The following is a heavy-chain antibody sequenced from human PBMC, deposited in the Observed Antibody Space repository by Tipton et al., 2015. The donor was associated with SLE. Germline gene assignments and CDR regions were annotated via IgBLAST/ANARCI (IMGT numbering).Heavy chain of an antibody. D-gene: IGHD6-19*01. Sequence: SLRLSCAASGFTFSSYSMNWVRQAPGKGLEWVSVIYSGGSTYYADSVKGRFTISRHNSKNTLYLQMNSLRAEDTAVYYCARAKAVAMESYYYYYMDVWGKGTTVTVSS. CDR3: ARAKAVAMESYYYYYMDV. CDR2: IYSGGST. J-gene: IGHJ6*03. V-gene: IGHV3-53*04. CDR1: GFTFSSYS.